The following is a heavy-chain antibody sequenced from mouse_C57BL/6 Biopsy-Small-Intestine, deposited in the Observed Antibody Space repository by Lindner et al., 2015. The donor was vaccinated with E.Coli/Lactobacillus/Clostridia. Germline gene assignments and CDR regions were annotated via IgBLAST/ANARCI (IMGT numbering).Heavy chain of an antibody. CDR2: IYPGDGDT. V-gene: IGHV1-80*01. D-gene: IGHD2-3*01. Sequence: VQLQESGAELVKPGASVKISCKASGYAFSSYWMNWVKQRPGKGLEWIGQIYPGDGDTNYNGKFKGKATLTADKSSSTAYMQLSSLTSEDSAVYFCARLYDGYFFDYWGQGTTLTVSS. CDR3: ARLYDGYFFDY. J-gene: IGHJ2*01. CDR1: GYAFSSYW.